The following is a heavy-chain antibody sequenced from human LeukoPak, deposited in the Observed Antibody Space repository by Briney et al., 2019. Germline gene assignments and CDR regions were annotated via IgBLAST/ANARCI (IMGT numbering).Heavy chain of an antibody. CDR3: ARDYSGYDDNWFDP. CDR2: INPNSGGT. J-gene: IGHJ5*02. Sequence: GASVKVSCKASGYTFTSYYMHWVRQAPGQGLEWMGWINPNSGGTNYAQKFQGRVTMTRDTSISTAYMELSRLRSDDTAVYYCARDYSGYDDNWFDPWGQGTLVTVSS. V-gene: IGHV1-2*02. D-gene: IGHD5-12*01. CDR1: GYTFTSYY.